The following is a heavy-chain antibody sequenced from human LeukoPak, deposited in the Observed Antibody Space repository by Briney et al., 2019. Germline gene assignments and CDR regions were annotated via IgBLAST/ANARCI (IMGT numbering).Heavy chain of an antibody. D-gene: IGHD3-9*01. CDR1: GGTFSSYA. Sequence: GASVKVSCKASGGTFSSYAISWVRQAPGQGLEWMGGIIPIFGTANYAQKFQGRVTITADESTSTAYMELSSLRSEDTAVYYCARARGYDILTGRLHYFDYWGQGTLVTVSS. CDR2: IIPIFGTA. J-gene: IGHJ4*02. CDR3: ARARGYDILTGRLHYFDY. V-gene: IGHV1-69*13.